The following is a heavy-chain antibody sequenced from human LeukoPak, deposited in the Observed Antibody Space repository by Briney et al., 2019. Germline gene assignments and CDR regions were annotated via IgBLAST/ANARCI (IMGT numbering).Heavy chain of an antibody. D-gene: IGHD3-10*01. CDR3: ARPLFGAISPGY. CDR1: GFTFNDYA. Sequence: GGSLRLSCAASGFTFNDYAMSWVRQAPGRGLEWVANIKEDGSETFYGDSVKGRFTISRDNAENFLNLQMNNLRPEDTAMYYCARPLFGAISPGYWGQGTLVTVSS. CDR2: IKEDGSET. J-gene: IGHJ4*02. V-gene: IGHV3-7*01.